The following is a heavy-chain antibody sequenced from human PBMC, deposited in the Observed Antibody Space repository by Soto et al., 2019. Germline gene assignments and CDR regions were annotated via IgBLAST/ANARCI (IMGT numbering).Heavy chain of an antibody. CDR1: GGTFSSYA. J-gene: IGHJ6*03. CDR3: ARTRRVLRFLEWLLPYYYYYMDV. Sequence: ASVKVSCKASGGTFSSYAISWVRQAPGQGLEWMGGIIPIFGTANYAQKFQGRVTITADESTSTAYMELSSLRSEDTAVYYCARTRRVLRFLEWLLPYYYYYMDVWGKGTTGTVSS. CDR2: IIPIFGTA. D-gene: IGHD3-3*01. V-gene: IGHV1-69*13.